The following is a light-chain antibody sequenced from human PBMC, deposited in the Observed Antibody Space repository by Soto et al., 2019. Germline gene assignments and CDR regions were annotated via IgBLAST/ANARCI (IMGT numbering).Light chain of an antibody. CDR3: SSYAGSNNFVV. CDR1: SSDVGGYNY. J-gene: IGLJ2*01. Sequence: QSVLTQPPSASGSPGQSVTIPCTGTSSDVGGYNYVSWYQHHPGKAPKLMIYEVSKRPSGVPDRFSGSKSGNTASLTVSGLQAEDEADYYCSSYAGSNNFVVFGGGTKVTVL. V-gene: IGLV2-8*01. CDR2: EVS.